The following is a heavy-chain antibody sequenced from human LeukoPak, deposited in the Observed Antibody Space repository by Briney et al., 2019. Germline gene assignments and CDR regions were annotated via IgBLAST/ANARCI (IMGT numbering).Heavy chain of an antibody. D-gene: IGHD3-22*01. J-gene: IGHJ3*02. CDR2: IYYSGST. V-gene: IGHV4-31*03. CDR3: ASQGDSSGVDALDI. CDR1: GGSISSGGYY. Sequence: SETLSLTCTVSGGSISSGGYYWSWIRQHPGKGLEWIGYIYYSGSTYYNPSLKSRVTISVDTSKNQFSLKLSSVTAADTAVYYCASQGDSSGVDALDIWGQGTMVTVSS.